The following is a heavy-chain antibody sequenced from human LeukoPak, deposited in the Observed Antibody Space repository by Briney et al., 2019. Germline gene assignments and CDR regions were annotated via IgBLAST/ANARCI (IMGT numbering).Heavy chain of an antibody. CDR1: GYTFTGYY. D-gene: IGHD4-11*01. V-gene: IGHV1-2*02. Sequence: GASVTVSCKASGYTFTGYYMHWVRQAPGQGLEWMGWINPNSGGTNYAQKFQGRVTMTRDTSISTAYMELSRLRSDDTAVYYCARLMAPYSKSILKGMDVWGQGTTVTVSS. CDR3: ARLMAPYSKSILKGMDV. J-gene: IGHJ6*02. CDR2: INPNSGGT.